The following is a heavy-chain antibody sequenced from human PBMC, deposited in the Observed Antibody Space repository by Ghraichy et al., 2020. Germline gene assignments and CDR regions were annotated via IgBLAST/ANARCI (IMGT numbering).Heavy chain of an antibody. D-gene: IGHD6-13*01. CDR3: ARVGSAAGYWYFDL. J-gene: IGHJ2*01. CDR2: IWYDGSNK. V-gene: IGHV3-33*01. CDR1: GFTFSSYG. Sequence: GESLNISCAASGFTFSSYGMHWVRQAPGKELEWVAVIWYDGSNKYYADSVKGRFTISRDNSKNTLYLQMNSLRAEDTAVYYCARVGSAAGYWYFDLWGRGTLVTVSS.